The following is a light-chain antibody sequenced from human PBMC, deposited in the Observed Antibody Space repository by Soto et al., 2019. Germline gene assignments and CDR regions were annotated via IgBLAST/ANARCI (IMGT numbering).Light chain of an antibody. Sequence: DIQLTQFPSSLSASVGDTVTITCRASQGISFYLAWIQHKPGKAPKSLIYGGSYLQSGVPSRFSASRSDTDFTLFISNLQPEDFATYYCQQYRSYPLTFGGGTRVEIK. CDR1: QGISFY. V-gene: IGKV1-16*01. J-gene: IGKJ4*01. CDR3: QQYRSYPLT. CDR2: GGS.